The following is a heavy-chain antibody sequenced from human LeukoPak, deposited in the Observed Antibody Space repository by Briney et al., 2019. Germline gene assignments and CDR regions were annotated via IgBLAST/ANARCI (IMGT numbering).Heavy chain of an antibody. CDR1: GGTFSSYA. CDR3: ARTSLGGAWFDP. V-gene: IGHV1-69*05. CDR2: IIRIFGTA. D-gene: IGHD3-10*01. J-gene: IGHJ5*02. Sequence: ASAKVSCKASGGTFSSYAISWVRQAPGQGLEWMGRIIRIFGTANYAQKFQGRVTITTDESTSTAYMELSSLRSEDTAVYYCARTSLGGAWFDPWGQGTLVTVSS.